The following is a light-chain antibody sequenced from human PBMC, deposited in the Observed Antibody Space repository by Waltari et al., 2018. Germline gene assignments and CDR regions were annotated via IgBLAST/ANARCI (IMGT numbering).Light chain of an antibody. V-gene: IGKV3-11*01. CDR3: QQRSHWRT. CDR2: DKS. Sequence: IMLTQSPATLSLSPGERATLSCRTSQSVSSYLAWFQQKPGQAPRLLIYDKSNRATGIPARFSGSGSGTDFTLTISSLEPEDSAVYYCQQRSHWRTFGQGTKVEIK. CDR1: QSVSSY. J-gene: IGKJ1*01.